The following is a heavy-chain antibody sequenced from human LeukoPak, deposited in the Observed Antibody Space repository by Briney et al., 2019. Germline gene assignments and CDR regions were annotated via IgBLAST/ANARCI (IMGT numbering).Heavy chain of an antibody. CDR2: MNPNSGNT. Sequence: ASVKVSGKASGYTFTNYVINWVRQATGQGLEWMGWMNPNSGNTGYAQKFQGRVTMTRNNSIRTAYMELSSLRSEDTAVYYCARGPPDCSSPSCYNWFDPWGQGTLVTVSS. D-gene: IGHD2-2*01. CDR3: ARGPPDCSSPSCYNWFDP. J-gene: IGHJ5*02. CDR1: GYTFTNYV. V-gene: IGHV1-8*01.